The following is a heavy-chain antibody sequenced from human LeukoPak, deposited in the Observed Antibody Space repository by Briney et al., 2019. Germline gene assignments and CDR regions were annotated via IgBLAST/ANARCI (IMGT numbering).Heavy chain of an antibody. CDR3: ATDYGGNSDWYFDL. CDR2: ISPSGST. Sequence: SETLSLSCTVSGGSISSYYRSWIRQPPGKGLEWIGYISPSGSTNYNPSLKSRVTISVDTSKRHISLRLSSVTAADTAVYYCATDYGGNSDWYFDLWGSGTLVTVSS. J-gene: IGHJ2*01. CDR1: GGSISSYY. V-gene: IGHV4-4*08. D-gene: IGHD4-23*01.